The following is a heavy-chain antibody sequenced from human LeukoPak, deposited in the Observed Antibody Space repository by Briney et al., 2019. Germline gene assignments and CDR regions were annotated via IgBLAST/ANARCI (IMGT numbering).Heavy chain of an antibody. V-gene: IGHV3-7*01. CDR2: LVTDGSAQ. J-gene: IGHJ4*02. Sequence: PGGSLTRSSAAPGFNSRDRWLDWVRQAPGAGLESLGNLVTDGSAQHYADSVKGRFSITRDNRRNLIYLHMNSLRVKDTAICYWARGGNRCLASGGEGTLVTVSS. D-gene: IGHD3-16*01. CDR3: ARGGNRCLAS. CDR1: GFNSRDRW.